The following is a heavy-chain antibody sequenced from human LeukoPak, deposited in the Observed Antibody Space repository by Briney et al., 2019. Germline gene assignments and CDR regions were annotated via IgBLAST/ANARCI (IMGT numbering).Heavy chain of an antibody. D-gene: IGHD1-1*01. CDR2: ISDRGDT. CDR3: ARPTAGPATQGYDS. V-gene: IGHV4-39*01. Sequence: SETLSLTCTVSGGSINNSPYYWAWIRQPPGRGLEWIGSISDRGDTYHNPSLKSRVTVSVDTSKNQFSLSVISVAAADTAVYFCARPTAGPATQGYDSWGQGILVTVAS. CDR1: GGSINNSPYY. J-gene: IGHJ4*02.